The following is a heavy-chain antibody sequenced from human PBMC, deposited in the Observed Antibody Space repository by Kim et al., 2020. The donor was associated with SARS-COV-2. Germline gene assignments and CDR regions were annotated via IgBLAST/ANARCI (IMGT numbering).Heavy chain of an antibody. J-gene: IGHJ4*02. CDR2: IRSKAYGGTT. CDR1: GFTFGDYA. V-gene: IGHV3-49*04. CDR3: TKVGLTARYYFDY. Sequence: GGSLRLSCTASGFTFGDYAMSWVRQAPGKGLEWVGFIRSKAYGGTTEYAASVKGRFTISRDDSKSIAYLQMNSLKTEDTAVYYCTKVGLTARYYFDYWGQGTLVTVSS. D-gene: IGHD3-16*01.